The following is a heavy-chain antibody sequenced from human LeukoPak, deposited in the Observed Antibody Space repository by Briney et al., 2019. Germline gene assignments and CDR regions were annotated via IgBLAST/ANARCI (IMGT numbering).Heavy chain of an antibody. CDR3: ARSSAGSGHDAFDI. J-gene: IGHJ3*02. D-gene: IGHD3-10*01. CDR1: GDSISTYS. V-gene: IGHV4-59*12. CDR2: IHSSGHT. Sequence: SETLSLTCSVSGDSISTYSWSWIRQSPGTGLEWSGYIHSSGHTDYNPSLKGRVTISVDTSQNHFSLKLTSVTAADTAVYYCARSSAGSGHDAFDIWGQGTMVTVSS.